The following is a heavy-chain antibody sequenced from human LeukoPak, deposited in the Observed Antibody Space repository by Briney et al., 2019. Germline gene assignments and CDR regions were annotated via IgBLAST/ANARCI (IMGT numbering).Heavy chain of an antibody. V-gene: IGHV3-48*03. J-gene: IGHJ4*02. CDR1: GFTFSTFE. CDR3: ARSDYPDY. CDR2: ISSSGSTT. Sequence: GGSLRLSCAASGFTFSTFEMNWVRQAPGKGLQWIAYISSSGSTTYYADSVEGRFTVSRDNAKNSLFLQMNSLGAEDTAVYSCARSDYPDYWGQGTLVSVSS.